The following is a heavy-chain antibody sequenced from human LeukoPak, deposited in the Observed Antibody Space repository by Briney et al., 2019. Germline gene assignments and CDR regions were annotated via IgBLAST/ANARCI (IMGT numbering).Heavy chain of an antibody. J-gene: IGHJ4*02. D-gene: IGHD6-19*01. Sequence: SETLSLTCTVSGGSISSYYWSWIRQPPGKGLEWIGYIYYSGSTNYNPSLKSRVTISVDTSKNQFSLKLSSVTAADTAVYYCCGSGWFAGPFGYWGQGALVTVSS. CDR3: CGSGWFAGPFGY. CDR2: IYYSGST. CDR1: GGSISSYY. V-gene: IGHV4-59*01.